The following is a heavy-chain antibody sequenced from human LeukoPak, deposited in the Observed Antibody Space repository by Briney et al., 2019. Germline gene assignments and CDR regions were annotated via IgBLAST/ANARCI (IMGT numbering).Heavy chain of an antibody. Sequence: SXRXSCAAXGFTXSXNYMSWVRQAPGXGLEXVSVIYSGGSTYYADSVKGRFTISRDNSKNTLYLQMNSLRAEDTAVYYCARDRGLLYGMDVWGQGTTVTVSS. CDR3: ARDRGLLYGMDV. J-gene: IGHJ6*02. V-gene: IGHV3-53*01. CDR1: GFTXSXNY. CDR2: IYSGGST. D-gene: IGHD3-10*01.